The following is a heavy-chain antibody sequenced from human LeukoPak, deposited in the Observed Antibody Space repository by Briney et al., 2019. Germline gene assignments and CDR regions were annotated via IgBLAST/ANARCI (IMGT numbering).Heavy chain of an antibody. CDR2: ISAYNGNT. CDR3: ATARIEDIVVVPATMSSNY. J-gene: IGHJ4*02. Sequence: ASVKVSCKASGYTFTSYGISWVRQAPGQGLEWMGWISAYNGNTNYAQKFQGRVTMTEDTSTDTAYMELSSLRSEDTAVYYCATARIEDIVVVPATMSSNYWGQGTLVTVSS. V-gene: IGHV1-18*01. D-gene: IGHD2-2*01. CDR1: GYTFTSYG.